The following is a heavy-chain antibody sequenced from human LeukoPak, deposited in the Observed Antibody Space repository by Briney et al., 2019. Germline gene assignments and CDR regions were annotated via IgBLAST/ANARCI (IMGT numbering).Heavy chain of an antibody. Sequence: GGSLRLSCSASGFTFSSYAMHWVRQAPGKGLEYVSAISSNGGSTYYADSVKGRFTISRDNSKNTLYLQMSRLRAEDTAVYYCSMVRAFYYYDVMDVWGKGTTVTVSS. CDR2: ISSNGGST. J-gene: IGHJ6*04. D-gene: IGHD3-10*01. CDR1: GFTFSSYA. V-gene: IGHV3-64D*06. CDR3: SMVRAFYYYDVMDV.